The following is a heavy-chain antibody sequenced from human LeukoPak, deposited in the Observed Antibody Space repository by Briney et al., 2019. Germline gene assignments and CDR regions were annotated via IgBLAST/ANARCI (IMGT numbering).Heavy chain of an antibody. D-gene: IGHD3-22*01. CDR1: GDSISSSNW. Sequence: SETLSLTRAVSGDSISSSNWWSWVRQPPGKGLEWIGEIYHSGSTNYNPSLKSRVTISVDKSKNQFSLKLSSVTAADTAVYYCARDYDSSGYSGGSAFDIWGQGTMVTVSS. V-gene: IGHV4-4*02. J-gene: IGHJ3*02. CDR3: ARDYDSSGYSGGSAFDI. CDR2: IYHSGST.